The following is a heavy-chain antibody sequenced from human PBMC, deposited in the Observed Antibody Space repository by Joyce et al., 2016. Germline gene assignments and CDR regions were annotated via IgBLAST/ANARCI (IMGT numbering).Heavy chain of an antibody. J-gene: IGHJ6*02. Sequence: QVTLKESGPTLVKPTQTLTLTCTFSGFSLSTSGVGVGWIRQPPGKDLEWLAIRYWDDDKRYSSSLKSRLTITKDTSKNQVVLTMTNMDPVDTATYYCAHAPATDRYYGMDVWGQGTTVTVSS. V-gene: IGHV2-5*02. CDR2: RYWDDDK. CDR1: GFSLSTSGVG. CDR3: AHAPATDRYYGMDV. D-gene: IGHD6-25*01.